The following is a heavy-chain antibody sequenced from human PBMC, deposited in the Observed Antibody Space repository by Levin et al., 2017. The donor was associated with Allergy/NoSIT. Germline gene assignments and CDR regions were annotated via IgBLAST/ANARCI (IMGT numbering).Heavy chain of an antibody. D-gene: IGHD5-18*01. V-gene: IGHV4-30-2*01. CDR3: ARVAGYSYGYYFDY. J-gene: IGHJ4*02. CDR2: IYLSGST. Sequence: PSETLSLTCAVSGGSISSGGYSWSWIRQPPGKGLEWIGNIYLSGSTNDNPCLKSRVTMSVDRSKNQFSMKLTYVTAADTAVYYCARVAGYSYGYYFDYWRPGTLVTVSS. CDR1: GGSISSGGYS.